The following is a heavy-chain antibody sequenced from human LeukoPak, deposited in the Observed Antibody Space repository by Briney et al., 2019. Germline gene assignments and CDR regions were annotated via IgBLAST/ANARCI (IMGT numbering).Heavy chain of an antibody. V-gene: IGHV4-39*07. D-gene: IGHD1-26*01. Sequence: SETLSLTCTVSGGSISSSNYYWGWIRQSPGKGLEWIGSVYYSGSTYCNPSLKSRVTISVDTSKNQFSLKLSSVTAADTAVYYCARTGGSFYFYYYMDVWGKGTTVTVSS. CDR2: VYYSGST. CDR3: ARTGGSFYFYYYMDV. CDR1: GGSISSSNYY. J-gene: IGHJ6*03.